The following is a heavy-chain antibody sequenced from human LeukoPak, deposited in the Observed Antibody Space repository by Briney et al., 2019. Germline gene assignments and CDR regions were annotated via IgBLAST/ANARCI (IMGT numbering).Heavy chain of an antibody. V-gene: IGHV4-34*01. J-gene: IGHJ3*01. CDR3: ARRPRYYGELFDEGEDAFDV. CDR1: GAPFSDYY. Sequence: SETLSLTCVVHGAPFSDYYWSWIRQSPEKGLEGLGEIDYVGTTNYSPSLKSRVTLSIDMSTMQFFLNVTSVTAADTAVCYCARRPRYYGELFDEGEDAFDVWGQGTMVTVSS. D-gene: IGHD3-10*01. CDR2: IDYVGTT.